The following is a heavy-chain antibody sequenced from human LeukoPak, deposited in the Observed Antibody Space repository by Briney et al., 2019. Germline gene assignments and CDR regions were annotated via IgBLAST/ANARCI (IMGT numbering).Heavy chain of an antibody. CDR2: IIEKGNA. V-gene: IGHV4-34*01. Sequence: PSETLSLTCALYGGSFSCYSWSWTWIRQTPAKGLEWIGEIIEKGNANYNPSLKSRVTIDLDTSKNQFSLKLTSMTAADTAMYYCARGYYPPRWYFDLWGRGTLVTVS. CDR1: GGSFSCYS. CDR3: ARGYYPPRWYFDL. J-gene: IGHJ2*01. D-gene: IGHD3-10*01.